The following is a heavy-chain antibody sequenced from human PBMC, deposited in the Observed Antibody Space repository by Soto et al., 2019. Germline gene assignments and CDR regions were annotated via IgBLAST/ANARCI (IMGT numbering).Heavy chain of an antibody. V-gene: IGHV3-7*01. J-gene: IGHJ4*02. Sequence: GGSLRLSCAASGFTFSSYWMSWVRQAPGKGLEWVANIKQDGSEKYYVDSVKGRFTISRDNAKNSLYLQMNSLRAEDTAVYYCARDGIVATMGKFDYWGQGTLVTVSS. CDR1: GFTFSSYW. CDR3: ARDGIVATMGKFDY. D-gene: IGHD5-12*01. CDR2: IKQDGSEK.